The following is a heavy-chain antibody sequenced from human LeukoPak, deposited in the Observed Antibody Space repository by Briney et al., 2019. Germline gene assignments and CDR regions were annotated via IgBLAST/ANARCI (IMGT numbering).Heavy chain of an antibody. CDR3: ANDNAYSSTWYYSYYYMDV. CDR1: GFTFSTYG. D-gene: IGHD6-13*01. Sequence: GRSLRLSCAASGFTFSTYGMHWVRQAPGKGLEWVAVIWYDGSNKYYADSVKGRFTISRDNSKNTLFLQMNSLRAADTAVYYCANDNAYSSTWYYSYYYMDVWGKGTTVTVSS. J-gene: IGHJ6*03. V-gene: IGHV3-33*06. CDR2: IWYDGSNK.